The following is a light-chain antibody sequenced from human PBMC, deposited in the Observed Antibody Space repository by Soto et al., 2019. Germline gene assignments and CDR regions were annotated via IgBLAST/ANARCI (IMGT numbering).Light chain of an antibody. CDR3: QQYYGTPRT. CDR1: RSVLYKSNNKNH. CDR2: WAS. J-gene: IGKJ1*01. Sequence: DIVMTQSPDSLAVSLGERATMNCKCSRSVLYKSNNKNHLAWYQQKPGQPPQLIIYWASTRESGVPDRFSGSASGTDFTLTISSLQAEDVAVYYCQQYYGTPRTFGQVTTA. V-gene: IGKV4-1*01.